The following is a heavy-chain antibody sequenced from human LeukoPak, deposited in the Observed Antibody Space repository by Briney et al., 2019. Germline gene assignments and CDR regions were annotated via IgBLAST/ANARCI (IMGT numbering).Heavy chain of an antibody. Sequence: GGFLRLSCAASGFTFSSYWMHWVRQAPGKGLVWVSRINGDGSSTSYADSVKGRFTISRVNAKNTLYLQMNSLRAEDTAVYYCARGSKYNWNMPFDYWGQGTLVTVSS. V-gene: IGHV3-74*01. CDR2: INGDGSST. CDR1: GFTFSSYW. J-gene: IGHJ4*02. D-gene: IGHD1/OR15-1a*01. CDR3: ARGSKYNWNMPFDY.